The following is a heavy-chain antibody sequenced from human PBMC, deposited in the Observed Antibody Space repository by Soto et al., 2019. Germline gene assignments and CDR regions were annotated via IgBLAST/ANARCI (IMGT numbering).Heavy chain of an antibody. CDR2: ILYDGSNK. CDR1: GFTFSNYG. D-gene: IGHD1-1*01. V-gene: IGHV3-30*18. CDR3: AKSRDAYNFYFYYGMDV. Sequence: GGSLRLSCAATGFTFSNYGMHWVRQTPGKGLEWVALILYDGSNKYYADSVKGRFTISRDNSKNTLYLQVSSLRAEDTAVYYCAKSRDAYNFYFYYGMDVWGQGTSVTVSS. J-gene: IGHJ6*02.